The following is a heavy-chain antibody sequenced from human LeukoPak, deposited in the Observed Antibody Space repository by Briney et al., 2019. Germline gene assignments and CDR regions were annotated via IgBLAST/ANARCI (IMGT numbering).Heavy chain of an antibody. D-gene: IGHD2-2*01. CDR2: IYYSGST. CDR3: AFWCQLRHKWFAP. CDR1: GGSISSYY. V-gene: IGHV4-59*01. Sequence: SETLSLTCTVSGGSISSYYWSWIRQPPGKGLEWIGYIYYSGSTNYNPSLKSRVTISVDTSKNQFSLKLSSVTAADTAVYYCAFWCQLRHKWFAPSGQGTLVTVSS. J-gene: IGHJ5*02.